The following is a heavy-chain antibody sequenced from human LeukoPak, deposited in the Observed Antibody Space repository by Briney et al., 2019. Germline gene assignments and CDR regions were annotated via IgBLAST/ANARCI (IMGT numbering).Heavy chain of an antibody. V-gene: IGHV4-34*01. D-gene: IGHD2-2*01. Sequence: SETQSLTCAVYGDSFSGYYWSWIRQPPGKGLEWIGEINRNGSTNYNPSLKSRVTISIDTSKNQFSLKLSSVTAADTAVYYCARGRWGLGCSSTSCYLVYWGQGTLVTVSS. CDR2: INRNGST. J-gene: IGHJ4*02. CDR3: ARGRWGLGCSSTSCYLVY. CDR1: GDSFSGYY.